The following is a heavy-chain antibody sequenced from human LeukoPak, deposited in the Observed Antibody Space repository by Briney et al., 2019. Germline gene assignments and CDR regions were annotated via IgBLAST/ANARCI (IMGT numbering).Heavy chain of an antibody. CDR3: AKGGLRYFDL. Sequence: GGSLRLSCAASGFTFSSYGMHWVRQAPGKGLEWVAVISYDGSNKYYADSVKGRFTISRDNSKNTLYLQVNSLRAADTAVYHCAKGGLRYFDLWGRGTLVTVSS. J-gene: IGHJ2*01. CDR1: GFTFSSYG. D-gene: IGHD3-16*01. V-gene: IGHV3-30*18. CDR2: ISYDGSNK.